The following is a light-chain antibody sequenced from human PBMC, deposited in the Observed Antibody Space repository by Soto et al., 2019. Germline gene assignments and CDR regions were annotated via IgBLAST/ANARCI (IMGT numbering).Light chain of an antibody. Sequence: EIVMTQSPATLSVSPGERATLSCRARQSVSSDLAWYHQKPGQAPRLLIYGASTRATGIPARFSGSGSGTEFTLTINSLQSEDFAVYYCQQYNNWPPITFGQGTRLEI. CDR2: GAS. V-gene: IGKV3-15*01. CDR1: QSVSSD. J-gene: IGKJ5*01. CDR3: QQYNNWPPIT.